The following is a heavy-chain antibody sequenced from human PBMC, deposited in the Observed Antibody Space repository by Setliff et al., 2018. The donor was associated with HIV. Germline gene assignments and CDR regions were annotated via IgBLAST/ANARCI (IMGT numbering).Heavy chain of an antibody. J-gene: IGHJ6*02. CDR2: ISPSGDRT. D-gene: IGHD2-15*01. V-gene: IGHV1-46*01. CDR1: GYAFTSQF. CDR3: ARGDCSGGSCYGTYYYYGMDV. Sequence: ASVKVSCKASGYAFTSQFMHWVRQAPGQGLEWMGIISPSGDRTTYAQRFRGRVTMTSDTSTGTVYMELISLRSEDTAVYYCARGDCSGGSCYGTYYYYGMDVWGQGTTVTVSS.